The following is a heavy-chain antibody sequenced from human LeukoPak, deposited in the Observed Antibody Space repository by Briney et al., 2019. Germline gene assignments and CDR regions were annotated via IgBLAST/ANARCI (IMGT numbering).Heavy chain of an antibody. J-gene: IGHJ2*01. CDR1: GFTFSTYW. D-gene: IGHD3-10*01. V-gene: IGHV3-74*01. Sequence: PGGSLRLSCAASGFTFSTYWMHWVRQVPGKGLVWVSRIKSDGSSTRYADSVKGRFTISRDNAKNTMYLQMNSLRAEDTAVYYCARSRGLWYFDHWGRGTLVTVSS. CDR3: ARSRGLWYFDH. CDR2: IKSDGSST.